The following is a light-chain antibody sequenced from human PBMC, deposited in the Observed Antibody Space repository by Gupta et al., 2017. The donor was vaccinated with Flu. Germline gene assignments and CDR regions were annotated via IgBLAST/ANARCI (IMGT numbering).Light chain of an antibody. J-gene: IGLJ3*02. CDR1: TSNIGSNY. V-gene: IGLV1-47*01. CDR2: RSD. Sequence: QSVVIQAPSVSGTPGQRVTIPCSGTTSNIGSNYVFWYQQFPGRAPKLLIYRSDQRPPGVPDRFSGSKSGTSASLAISGLRSGDEADYYCATWDDSLSEWVFGGGTKLTVL. CDR3: ATWDDSLSEWV.